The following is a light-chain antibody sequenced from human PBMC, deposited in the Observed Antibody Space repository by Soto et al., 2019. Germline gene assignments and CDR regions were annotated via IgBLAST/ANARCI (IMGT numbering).Light chain of an antibody. CDR3: QQYVNYPYT. V-gene: IGKV1-5*01. J-gene: IGKJ2*01. Sequence: DIQMTQSPSTLSPSVGDRVAITCRASQSISRGLAWYQQKPGKAPKLLIYDASSLASGVPSRFSGSGSGTEFTLSISSPQPDDFVTYYCQQYVNYPYTFGQGTKLEIK. CDR2: DAS. CDR1: QSISRG.